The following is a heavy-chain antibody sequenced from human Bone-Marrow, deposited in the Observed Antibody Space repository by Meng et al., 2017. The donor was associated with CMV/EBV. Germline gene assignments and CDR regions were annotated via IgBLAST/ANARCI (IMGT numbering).Heavy chain of an antibody. J-gene: IGHJ4*02. D-gene: IGHD3-10*01. CDR3: ARGRGSYYGSGSYLS. Sequence: SETLSLTCTVSGGSVSSGSYYWSWIRQPPGKGLEWIGYIYYSGSTNYNPSLKSRVTISVDTSKNQFSLKLSSVTAADTAVYYCARGRGSYYGSGSYLSWGQGTLVTVSS. V-gene: IGHV4-61*01. CDR2: IYYSGST. CDR1: GGSVSSGSYY.